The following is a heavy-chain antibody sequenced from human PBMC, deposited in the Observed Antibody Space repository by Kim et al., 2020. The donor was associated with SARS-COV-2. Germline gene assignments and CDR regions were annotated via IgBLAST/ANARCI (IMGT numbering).Heavy chain of an antibody. V-gene: IGHV1-69*01. CDR3: ARGRYYDILTGYHFDY. J-gene: IGHJ4*02. Sequence: KFQGRVTITADESTSTAYMELSSLRSEDTAVYYCARGRYYDILTGYHFDYWGQGTLDTVSS. D-gene: IGHD3-9*01.